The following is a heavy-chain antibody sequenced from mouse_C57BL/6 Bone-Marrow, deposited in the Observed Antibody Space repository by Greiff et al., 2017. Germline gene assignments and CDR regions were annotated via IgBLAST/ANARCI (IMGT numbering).Heavy chain of an antibody. V-gene: IGHV1-47*01. Sequence: VQLQESGAELVKPGASVKMSCTASGYTFTTYPIEWMKQNHGKSLEWIGNFHPYNDDTKYNEKFKGKATLTVEKSSSTVYLELSRLTSDDAAVYYCARGGNDGGYYFDYWGQGTTLTVSS. CDR2: FHPYNDDT. J-gene: IGHJ2*01. D-gene: IGHD1-1*02. CDR1: GYTFTTYP. CDR3: ARGGNDGGYYFDY.